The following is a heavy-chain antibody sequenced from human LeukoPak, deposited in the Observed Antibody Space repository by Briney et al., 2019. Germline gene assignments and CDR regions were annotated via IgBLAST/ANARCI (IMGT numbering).Heavy chain of an antibody. CDR3: ASWPGGWYGEDS. CDR1: GFTFSSYA. Sequence: PGGSLRLSCAASGFTFSSYAMHWVRQAPGKGLEWVAVISYDGSNKYYADSVRGRFTISRDTFTNTVNLQMNSLRVEDTAVYYCASWPGGWYGEDSWGQGTLVTVSS. D-gene: IGHD3-10*01. J-gene: IGHJ4*02. CDR2: ISYDGSNK. V-gene: IGHV3-30*14.